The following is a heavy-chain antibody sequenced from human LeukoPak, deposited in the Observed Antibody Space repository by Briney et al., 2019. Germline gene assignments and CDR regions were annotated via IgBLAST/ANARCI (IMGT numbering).Heavy chain of an antibody. CDR3: ARGGSSAAAVFDY. Sequence: PSETLSLTCTVSGGSISRYYWSWIRQPAGRGLEWIGRIYSSGTTNYNPSLKSRVTMSVDTSKNQFSLKLNSVTAADTAVYYCARGGSSAAAVFDYWGQGTLVTVSS. V-gene: IGHV4-4*07. CDR1: GGSISRYY. CDR2: IYSSGTT. J-gene: IGHJ4*02. D-gene: IGHD6-13*01.